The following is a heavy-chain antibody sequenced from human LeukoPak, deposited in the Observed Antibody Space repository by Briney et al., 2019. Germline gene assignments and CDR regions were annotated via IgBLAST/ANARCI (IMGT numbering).Heavy chain of an antibody. CDR2: IYHSGST. Sequence: SETLSLTCTVSGGSIRSNYYWSWIRQPAGKGLEWIGHIYHSGSTRYNPSLKSRVTISVETSKNQFSLKLRSVTAADTAVYYCAREFWSSRSGNLQAFHVWGQGTMVTVSS. J-gene: IGHJ3*01. D-gene: IGHD3-10*01. CDR1: GGSIRSNYY. V-gene: IGHV4-61*09. CDR3: AREFWSSRSGNLQAFHV.